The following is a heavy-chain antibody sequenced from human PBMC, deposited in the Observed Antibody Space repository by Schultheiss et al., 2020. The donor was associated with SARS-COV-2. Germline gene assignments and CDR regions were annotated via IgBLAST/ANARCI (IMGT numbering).Heavy chain of an antibody. CDR2: ISSSSSYI. Sequence: GGSLRLSCAASGFTFSSYAMSWVRQAPGKGLEWVSYISSSSSYIYYADSVKGRFTISRDNAKNSLYLQMNSLRAEDTAVYYCARDHCGGDCYRYYYYIDVWGKGTTVTVSS. D-gene: IGHD2-21*01. J-gene: IGHJ6*03. CDR1: GFTFSSYA. CDR3: ARDHCGGDCYRYYYYIDV. V-gene: IGHV3-21*05.